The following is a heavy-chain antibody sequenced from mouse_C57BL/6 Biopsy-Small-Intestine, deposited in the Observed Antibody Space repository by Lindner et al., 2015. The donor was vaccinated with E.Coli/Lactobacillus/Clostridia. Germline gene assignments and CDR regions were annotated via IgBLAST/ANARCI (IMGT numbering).Heavy chain of an antibody. Sequence: EVQLQESGGGLVKPGGSLKLSCAASGFTFNDYGMHWVRQAPEKGLEWVAYISSGSSTIYYTDTVKGRFTISRDNAKNTLFLQMTSLRSEDTAMYYCARTFYDYWGQGTLVTVSA. D-gene: IGHD2-3*01. CDR2: ISSGSSTI. J-gene: IGHJ3*01. V-gene: IGHV5-17*01. CDR3: ARTFYDY. CDR1: GFTFNDYG.